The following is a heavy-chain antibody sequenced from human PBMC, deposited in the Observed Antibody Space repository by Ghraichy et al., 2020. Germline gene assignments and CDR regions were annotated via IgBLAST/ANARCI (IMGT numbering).Heavy chain of an antibody. CDR3: ARHSGSHLWYFYGMDV. CDR1: GYSFINYW. V-gene: IGHV5-51*01. Sequence: GESLNISCKGSGYSFINYWIAWVRQMPGKGLEWMGIIDPGDSDTRYSPSFQGQVTISTDRSISTAYLQWNSLKASDTAMYYCARHSGSHLWYFYGMDVWGQGTTVTVSS. D-gene: IGHD1-26*01. CDR2: IDPGDSDT. J-gene: IGHJ6*02.